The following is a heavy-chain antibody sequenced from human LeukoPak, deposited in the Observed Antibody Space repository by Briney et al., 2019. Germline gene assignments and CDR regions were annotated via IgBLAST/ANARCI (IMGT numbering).Heavy chain of an antibody. V-gene: IGHV3-7*01. CDR2: INQDGSEK. CDR3: ARGQTIEDAGLDY. CDR1: GFTFSIYW. Sequence: GGSLRLTCAASGFTFSIYWMSGVRQAPGKGLEWVANINQDGSEKYYVDSVKGRFTISRDNANNSLYLQMNSLRAEDTAVYYCARGQTIEDAGLDYWGQGTLVTVSS. D-gene: IGHD3-3*01. J-gene: IGHJ4*02.